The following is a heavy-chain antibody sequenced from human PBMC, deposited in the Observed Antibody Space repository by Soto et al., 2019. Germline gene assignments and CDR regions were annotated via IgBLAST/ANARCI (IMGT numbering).Heavy chain of an antibody. CDR1: GYTFTSYA. CDR2: INAGNGST. J-gene: IGHJ4*02. Sequence: ASLKVSCKASGYTFTSYAIHWVRQAPGQRLEWMEWINAGNGSTKYSQKFQGRVTITRDTSKNQFSLKLSSVTAADTAVYYCARRGGVAAAIWGYWGQGTLVTVSS. V-gene: IGHV1-3*01. D-gene: IGHD6-13*01. CDR3: ARRGGVAAAIWGY.